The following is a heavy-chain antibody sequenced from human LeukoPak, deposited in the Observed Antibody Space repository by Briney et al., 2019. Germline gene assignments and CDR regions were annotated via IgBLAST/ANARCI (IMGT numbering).Heavy chain of an antibody. CDR1: GFTFSSYA. D-gene: IGHD4-4*01. J-gene: IGHJ5*02. V-gene: IGHV3-23*01. CDR3: DSIERFDP. CDR2: ISGSGGST. Sequence: GGSLRLSCAASGFTFSSYAMSWVRQAPGKGLGWVSAISGSGGSTYYADSVKGRFTISRDSSKNTLYLQMNSLRAEDTAVYYCDSIERFDPWGQGTLVTVSS.